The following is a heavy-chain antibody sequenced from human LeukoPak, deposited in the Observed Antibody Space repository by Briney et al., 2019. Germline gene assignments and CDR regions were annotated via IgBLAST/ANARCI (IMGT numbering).Heavy chain of an antibody. CDR1: GFTFSDYY. D-gene: IGHD2-21*02. Sequence: PGGSLRLSCAASGFTFSDYYMSWIRQAPGKGLEWVSCIDSVDASRYYADSLKGRFTISRDNAKKTLFLQMNSLRAEDTAVYYCARVAGEGDSSYYYHMDVWGKGTTVTISS. V-gene: IGHV3-11*04. CDR3: ARVAGEGDSSYYYHMDV. J-gene: IGHJ6*03. CDR2: IDSVDASR.